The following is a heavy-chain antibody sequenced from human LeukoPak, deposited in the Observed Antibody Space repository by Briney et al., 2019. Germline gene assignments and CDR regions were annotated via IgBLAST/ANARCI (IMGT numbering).Heavy chain of an antibody. V-gene: IGHV4-39*07. Sequence: SETLSLTCTVSGGSISSSCYYWGWIRQPPGKGLEWFGSIYYSGSTYYNPTLKSRVTISVEQSKNKFSLKLSSVTAADRAAVYCAKELSLIFRGGYHIDVWGKGTTVTVS. CDR1: GGSISSSCYY. CDR3: AKELSLIFRGGYHIDV. CDR2: IYYSGST. D-gene: IGHD3-10*01. J-gene: IGHJ6*03.